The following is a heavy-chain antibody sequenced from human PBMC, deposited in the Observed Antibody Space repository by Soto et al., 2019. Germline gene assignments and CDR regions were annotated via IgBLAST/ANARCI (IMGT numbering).Heavy chain of an antibody. Sequence: SGPTLVNPTQTLTLTCTFSGFSLSTSGVGGGWIRQPPGKALEWLALIYWNDDKRYNPSLKSRLTITKDTSKNQVVLTMTNMDPVDTATYYCAHRPRGCCSSTSCPIWDDCLDDWGQGXLVTVYS. D-gene: IGHD2-2*01. CDR2: IYWNDDK. V-gene: IGHV2-5*01. J-gene: IGHJ4*02. CDR3: AHRPRGCCSSTSCPIWDDCLDD. CDR1: GFSLSTSGVG.